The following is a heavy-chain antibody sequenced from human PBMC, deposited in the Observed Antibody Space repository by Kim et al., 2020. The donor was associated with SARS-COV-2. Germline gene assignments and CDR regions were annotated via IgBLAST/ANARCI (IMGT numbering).Heavy chain of an antibody. CDR2: VKTKTDGEPP. J-gene: IGHJ4*02. V-gene: IGHV3-15*01. Sequence: GGSLRLSCAASGLTFSNAWMSWVRLAPGKGLEWVGRVKTKTDGEPPDYATFVKGRFTISRDDSKNTVYLQMNSLKTEDTAIYYCTTEGPRPSGYSRYYFDYWGQGTLVTVST. CDR3: TTEGPRPSGYSRYYFDY. CDR1: GLTFSNAW. D-gene: IGHD3-22*01.